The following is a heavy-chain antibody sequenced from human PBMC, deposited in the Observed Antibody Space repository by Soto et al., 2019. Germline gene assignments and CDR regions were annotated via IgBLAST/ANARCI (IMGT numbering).Heavy chain of an antibody. CDR3: ARGQGGIIAAAGTASYYYYYMDV. J-gene: IGHJ6*03. Sequence: SETLSLTCAVYGGSFSGYYWSWIRQPPGKGLEWIGEINHSGSTNYNPSLKSRVTISVDTSKNQFSLKLSSVTAADTAVYYCARGQGGIIAAAGTASYYYYYMDVWGKGTTVTVSS. CDR2: INHSGST. D-gene: IGHD6-13*01. CDR1: GGSFSGYY. V-gene: IGHV4-34*01.